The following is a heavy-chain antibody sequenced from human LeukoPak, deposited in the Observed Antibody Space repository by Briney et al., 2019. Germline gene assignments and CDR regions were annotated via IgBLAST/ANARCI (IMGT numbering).Heavy chain of an antibody. D-gene: IGHD3-10*01. CDR1: GFTFSSYG. Sequence: GGSLRLSCAASGFTFSSYGMSWVRQAPGKGLEWVSGISGGGGGTYYADSVKGRFTISRDNTKNSLYLQMNSLRAEDTAVYYCARHDILDYYGLGSYYQGWGQGTLVTVSS. CDR2: ISGGGGGT. J-gene: IGHJ4*02. CDR3: ARHDILDYYGLGSYYQG. V-gene: IGHV3-23*01.